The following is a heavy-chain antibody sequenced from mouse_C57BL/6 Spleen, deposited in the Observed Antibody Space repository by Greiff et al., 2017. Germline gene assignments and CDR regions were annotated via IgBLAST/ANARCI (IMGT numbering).Heavy chain of an antibody. V-gene: IGHV1-15*01. Sequence: QVQLQQSGAELVRPGASVTLSCKASGYTFTDYEMHWVKQTPVHGLEWIGAIDPETGGTAYNQKFKGKAILTADKSSSTAYMELRSLTSEDSAVYYCTRPNYYGSSYDYWGQGTLVTVSA. CDR2: IDPETGGT. D-gene: IGHD1-1*01. CDR3: TRPNYYGSSYDY. CDR1: GYTFTDYE. J-gene: IGHJ3*01.